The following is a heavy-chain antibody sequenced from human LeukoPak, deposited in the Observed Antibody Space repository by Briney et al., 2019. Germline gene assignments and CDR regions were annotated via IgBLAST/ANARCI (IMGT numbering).Heavy chain of an antibody. Sequence: GRSLRLSCAASGFTFSSYSMNWVRQAPGKGLEWVSYISSSGSTIYYADSVKGRFTISRDNAKNSLYLQMNSLRAEDTAVYYCARPPSGYAYYMDVWGKGTTVTVSS. CDR1: GFTFSSYS. CDR3: ARPPSGYAYYMDV. CDR2: ISSSGSTI. V-gene: IGHV3-48*04. J-gene: IGHJ6*03. D-gene: IGHD3-22*01.